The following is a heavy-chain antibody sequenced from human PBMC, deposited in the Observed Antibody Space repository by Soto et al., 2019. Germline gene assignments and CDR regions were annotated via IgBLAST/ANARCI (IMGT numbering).Heavy chain of an antibody. CDR2: IIPIFGTA. V-gene: IGHV1-69*12. Sequence: QVQLVQSGAEVKKPGSSVKVSCKASGGTFSSYAISWVRQAPGQGLEWMGGIIPIFGTANYAQKFQGRVTITADEATSTAYMELSSLRSEDTAVYYCARGRVYDYVWGSYRRNWFDPWGQGTLVTVSS. D-gene: IGHD3-16*02. J-gene: IGHJ5*02. CDR3: ARGRVYDYVWGSYRRNWFDP. CDR1: GGTFSSYA.